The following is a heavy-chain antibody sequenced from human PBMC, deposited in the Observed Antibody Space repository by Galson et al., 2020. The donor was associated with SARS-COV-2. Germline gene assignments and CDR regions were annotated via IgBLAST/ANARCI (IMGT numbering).Heavy chain of an antibody. Sequence: SATLSLTCTVSCGSISNSPFYLAWTRQSPEKELEWIATIPAGGRTHYNPSLRSRLTISVDTYTNQFSLRLASVIAADRAVYFCAREGGGVNYGDREGFDNWGRGTLVTVSS. J-gene: IGHJ4*02. CDR2: IPAGGRT. V-gene: IGHV4-39*07. D-gene: IGHD2-21*01. CDR3: AREGGGVNYGDREGFDN. CDR1: CGSISNSPFY.